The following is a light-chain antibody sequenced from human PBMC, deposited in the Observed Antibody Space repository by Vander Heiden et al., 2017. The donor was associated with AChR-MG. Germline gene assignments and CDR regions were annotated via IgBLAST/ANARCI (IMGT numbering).Light chain of an antibody. Sequence: QSALTQPASVSGSPGQSVAISCTGTSNDVGGYNYVSWYQHHPGKAPKVIIFDVSMRPSGVSNRFSGSKSGNTASLTISGLQAEDEADYYCSSYTGSSTWVFGGGTKVKVL. V-gene: IGLV2-14*03. J-gene: IGLJ3*02. CDR2: DVS. CDR1: SNDVGGYNY. CDR3: SSYTGSSTWV.